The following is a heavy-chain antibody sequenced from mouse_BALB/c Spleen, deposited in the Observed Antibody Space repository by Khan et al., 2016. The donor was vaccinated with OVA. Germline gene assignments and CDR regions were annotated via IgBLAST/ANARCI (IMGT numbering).Heavy chain of an antibody. CDR2: INPRNTYI. Sequence: QVQLQQSGAELARPGASVKMSCKASGYSFTSYTMHGVKQWPGRGLEWIGYINPRNTYINYKQKFKDKDTLSADKSYNTDYMHQSSMNSEAYAVYYFVRSGAYYRYDGYFDIWRPWTTVTVSS. D-gene: IGHD2-14*01. V-gene: IGHV1-4*01. J-gene: IGHJ1*02. CDR1: GYSFTSYT. CDR3: VRSGAYYRYDGYFDI.